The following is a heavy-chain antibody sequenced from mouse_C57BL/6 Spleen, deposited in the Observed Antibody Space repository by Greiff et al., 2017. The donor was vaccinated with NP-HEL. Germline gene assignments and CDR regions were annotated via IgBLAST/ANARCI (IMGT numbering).Heavy chain of an antibody. D-gene: IGHD1-1*01. CDR2: IWGVGST. J-gene: IGHJ4*01. V-gene: IGHV2-6*01. Sequence: VQRVESGPGLVAPSQSLSITCTVSGFSLTSYGVDWVRQSPGKGLEWLGVIWGVGSTNYNSALKSRLSISKDNSKSQVFLKMNSLQTDDTAMYYCARRGYYYGSSYDAMDYWGQGTSVTVSS. CDR3: ARRGYYYGSSYDAMDY. CDR1: GFSLTSYG.